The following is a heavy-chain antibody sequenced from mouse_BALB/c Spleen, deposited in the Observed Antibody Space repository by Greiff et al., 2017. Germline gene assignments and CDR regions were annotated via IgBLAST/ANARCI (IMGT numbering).Heavy chain of an antibody. Sequence: VQLQQSGAELARPGASVKLSCKASGYTFTSYWMQWVKQRPGQGLEWIGAIYPGDGDTRYTQKFKGKATLTADKSSSTAYMQLSSLASEDSAVYYCARHYDYDDFDYWGQGTTLTVSS. CDR3: ARHYDYDDFDY. J-gene: IGHJ2*01. CDR1: GYTFTSYW. D-gene: IGHD2-4*01. CDR2: IYPGDGDT. V-gene: IGHV1-87*01.